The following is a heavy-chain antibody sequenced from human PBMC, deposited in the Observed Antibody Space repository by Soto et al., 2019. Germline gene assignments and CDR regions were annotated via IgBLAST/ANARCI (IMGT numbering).Heavy chain of an antibody. D-gene: IGHD4-17*01. J-gene: IGHJ4*02. CDR1: GGSISSYY. Sequence: ETLSLTCTVSGGSISSYYWSWIRQPPGKGLEWIGYIYYSGSTNYNPSLKSRVTISVDTSKNQFSLKLSSVTAADTAVYYCARHGSHDYGDYVDYWGQGTLVTVSS. V-gene: IGHV4-59*08. CDR2: IYYSGST. CDR3: ARHGSHDYGDYVDY.